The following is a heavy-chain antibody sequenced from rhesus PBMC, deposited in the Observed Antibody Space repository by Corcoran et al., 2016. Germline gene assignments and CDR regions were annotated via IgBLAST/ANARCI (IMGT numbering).Heavy chain of an antibody. Sequence: QLQLQESGPGLVKPSETLSVTCAVSGGSISSSYWSWIRQAPRKGREWIGFIYGLGSSTNYTPSLKSRVTLSVDTSKHQLSLKLSSVTTADTAVYYCARSGWYQGAFDFWGQGLRVTVSS. CDR2: IYGLGSST. CDR3: ARSGWYQGAFDF. J-gene: IGHJ3*01. D-gene: IGHD6-31*01. CDR1: GGSISSSY. V-gene: IGHV4-169*01.